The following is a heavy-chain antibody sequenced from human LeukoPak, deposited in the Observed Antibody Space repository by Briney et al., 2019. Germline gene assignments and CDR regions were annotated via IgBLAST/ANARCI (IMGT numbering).Heavy chain of an antibody. V-gene: IGHV3-30-3*02. J-gene: IGHJ6*03. CDR1: GFTFSRYA. CDR3: AKRDAAGAGSGYYYMDV. CDR2: ISYDGGKK. D-gene: IGHD6-13*01. Sequence: GGSLRLSCAASGFTFSRYAMHWVRQAPGEGLQWMAVISYDGGKKYYADFVEGRFTISRDNSKNTLYLQMNTLTPEDTAVYYCAKRDAAGAGSGYYYMDVWGKGTTVTVSS.